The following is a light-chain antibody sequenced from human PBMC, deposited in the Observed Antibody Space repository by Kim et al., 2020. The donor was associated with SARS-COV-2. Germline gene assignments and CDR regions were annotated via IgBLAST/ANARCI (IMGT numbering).Light chain of an antibody. CDR3: QAWDSSTAI. Sequence: SYELTQPPSVSVSPGQTVSISCSGERMGDKYAFWYQQRSGQSPVLVIYQGDKRPSGIPARFSGFLSGNTATLTISGTQPMDVADYYCQAWDSSTAIFGGGTKLTVL. CDR1: RMGDKY. CDR2: QGD. V-gene: IGLV3-1*01. J-gene: IGLJ2*01.